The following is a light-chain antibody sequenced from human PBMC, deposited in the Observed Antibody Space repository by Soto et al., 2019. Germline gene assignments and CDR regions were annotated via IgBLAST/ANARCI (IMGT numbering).Light chain of an antibody. J-gene: IGLJ7*01. CDR1: SNDIGAYNY. CDR2: DVT. CDR3: SSYTSIIAVV. V-gene: IGLV2-14*03. Sequence: QSALTQPASVSGSPGQSITISCTGTSNDIGAYNYVSWYQQHPGKAPKRLIYDVTHRPSGVSDRFSGSKSGRTASLTISGLQPEDEADYYCSSYTSIIAVVFGGGTQLTVL.